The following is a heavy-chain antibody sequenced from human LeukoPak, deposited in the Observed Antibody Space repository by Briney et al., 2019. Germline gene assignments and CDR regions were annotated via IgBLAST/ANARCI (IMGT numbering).Heavy chain of an antibody. CDR2: IDTTHYT. CDR1: GFSFSSTF. CDR3: ARNSDSVQQWLVAFDY. D-gene: IGHD6-19*01. J-gene: IGHJ4*02. Sequence: GGSLRLSCATSGFSFSSTFLNWVRQAPGKGLQYVSSIDTTHYTYYAGSVKGRFTISRDNAKNSLYLQMNSLRAEDTAVYYCARNSDSVQQWLVAFDYWGQGTLVTVSS. V-gene: IGHV3-21*04.